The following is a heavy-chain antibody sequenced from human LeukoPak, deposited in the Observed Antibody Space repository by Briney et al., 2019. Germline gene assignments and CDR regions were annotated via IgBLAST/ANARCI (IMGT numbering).Heavy chain of an antibody. D-gene: IGHD3-10*01. CDR3: ARKVPGSYYTNWFDP. CDR1: GGSISSYY. Sequence: SETLSLTCTVSGGSISSYYWSWIRQPPGKGLEWIGYIYYSGSTNYNPSLKGRVTISVDTSKNQFSLKLSSVTAADTAVYYCARKVPGSYYTNWFDPWGQGTLVTVSS. V-gene: IGHV4-59*08. J-gene: IGHJ5*02. CDR2: IYYSGST.